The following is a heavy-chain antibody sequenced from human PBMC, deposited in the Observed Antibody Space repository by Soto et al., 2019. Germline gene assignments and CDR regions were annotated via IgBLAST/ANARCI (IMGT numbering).Heavy chain of an antibody. CDR3: ARTFDYYGMDV. CDR1: GYSIASGYY. CDR2: IYHAGSV. Sequence: SETLSLTYAVSGYSIASGYYWAWIRQSPGKGLEWIGSIYHAGSVYYNPSLSSRVAVSLDTSKNHFSLKLTSVTAADTAVYYCARTFDYYGMDVWGQGTTVTVSS. J-gene: IGHJ6*02. V-gene: IGHV4-38-2*01.